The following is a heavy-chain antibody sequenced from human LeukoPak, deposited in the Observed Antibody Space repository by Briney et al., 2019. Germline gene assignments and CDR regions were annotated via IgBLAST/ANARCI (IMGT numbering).Heavy chain of an antibody. CDR3: ARSYGSGSYPDY. V-gene: IGHV3-30-3*01. J-gene: IGHJ4*02. Sequence: GGSLRLSCAASGFTFSSYVMHWVRQAPGKGLEWVAVISYDGSNKYYADSVKGRFTISRDNARDSLFLQMNSLRAEDTAVCYCARSYGSGSYPDYWGQGTLVTVSS. CDR1: GFTFSSYV. CDR2: ISYDGSNK. D-gene: IGHD3-10*01.